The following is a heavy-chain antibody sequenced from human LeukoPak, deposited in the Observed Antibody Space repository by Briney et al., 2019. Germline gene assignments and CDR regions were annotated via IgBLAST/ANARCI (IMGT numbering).Heavy chain of an antibody. CDR2: ISSISSII. J-gene: IGHJ4*02. V-gene: IGHV3-48*01. CDR3: TRSRPGTEAGQPNFDY. D-gene: IGHD6-13*01. Sequence: GGPLRLSCEASGFTFSTYSMSWVRQAPGKGLEWVSYISSISSIIYYADSVKGRFTISRDNARNSLYLQMNSLRAEDTAVYYCTRSRPGTEAGQPNFDYWGQGTLVTVSS. CDR1: GFTFSTYS.